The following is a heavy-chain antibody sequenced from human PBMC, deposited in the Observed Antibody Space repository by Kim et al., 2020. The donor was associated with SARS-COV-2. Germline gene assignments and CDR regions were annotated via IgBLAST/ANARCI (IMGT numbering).Heavy chain of an antibody. V-gene: IGHV4-39*01. D-gene: IGHD6-19*01. J-gene: IGHJ4*02. Sequence: SETLSLTCTVSGGSISSSSYYWGWIRQPPGKGLEWIGSIYYSGSTYYNPSLKSRVTISVDTSKNQFSLKLSSVTAADTAVYYCARPTLGYSSGWPYFDYWGQGTLVTVSS. CDR3: ARPTLGYSSGWPYFDY. CDR1: GGSISSSSYY. CDR2: IYYSGST.